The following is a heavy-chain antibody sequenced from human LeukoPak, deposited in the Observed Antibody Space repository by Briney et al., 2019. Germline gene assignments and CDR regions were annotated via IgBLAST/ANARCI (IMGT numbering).Heavy chain of an antibody. J-gene: IGHJ3*02. CDR3: AVRGELLWFRELLADDAFDI. Sequence: PGGSLRLSCAASGFTFSNYAMSWVRQAPGKGLEWVSAISGSGGSTYYADSVKGRFTISRDNSKNTLYLQMNSLRAEDTAVYYCAVRGELLWFRELLADDAFDIWGQGTMVTVSS. D-gene: IGHD3-10*01. V-gene: IGHV3-23*01. CDR2: ISGSGGST. CDR1: GFTFSNYA.